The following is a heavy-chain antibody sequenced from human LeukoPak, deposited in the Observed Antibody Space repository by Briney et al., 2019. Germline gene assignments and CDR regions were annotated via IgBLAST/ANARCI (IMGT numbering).Heavy chain of an antibody. CDR2: ISYDGSNK. V-gene: IGHV3-30*03. Sequence: GGSLRLSCAASGFTFTSYGMHWVRQAPGKGLEWVAVISYDGSNKYYADSVKGRFTISRDNSKNTLYLQMNSLRAEDTAVYYCARVATTVTTEVWGQGTMVTVSS. D-gene: IGHD4-17*01. CDR3: ARVATTVTTEV. CDR1: GFTFTSYG. J-gene: IGHJ3*01.